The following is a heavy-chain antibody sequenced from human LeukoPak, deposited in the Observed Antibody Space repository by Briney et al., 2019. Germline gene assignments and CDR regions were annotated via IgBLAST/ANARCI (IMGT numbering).Heavy chain of an antibody. CDR2: IIPIFGTA. CDR3: AREPTAEMRDAFDI. J-gene: IGHJ3*02. CDR1: GGTFSSYA. Sequence: AASVKVSCKASGGTFSSYAISWVRQAPGQGLEWMGGIIPIFGTANYAQKFQGRVTITADESTSTAYMELSSLRSEDTAVYYCAREPTAEMRDAFDIWGQGTMVTVSS. D-gene: IGHD1-14*01. V-gene: IGHV1-69*13.